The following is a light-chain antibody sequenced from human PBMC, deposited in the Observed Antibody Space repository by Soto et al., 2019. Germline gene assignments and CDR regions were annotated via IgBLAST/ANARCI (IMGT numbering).Light chain of an antibody. J-gene: IGKJ5*01. CDR3: QQYDNLPF. Sequence: DIQMTQSPSSLSASVGDRVTITCQASQDISNYLNWYQQKPGKAPKLLIYDASNLETGVPSRFSGSGSGTDFTFTISCLQPEDLATYYCQQYDNLPFFGQGTLLEIK. CDR1: QDISNY. V-gene: IGKV1-33*01. CDR2: DAS.